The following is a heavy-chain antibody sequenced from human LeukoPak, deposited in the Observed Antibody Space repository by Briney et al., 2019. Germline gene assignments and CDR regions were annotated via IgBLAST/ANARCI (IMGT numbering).Heavy chain of an antibody. J-gene: IGHJ5*02. CDR3: ARDLHYYGSGP. CDR1: GFTFSSYW. CDR2: IRQDGSDK. V-gene: IGHV3-7*01. Sequence: TGGSLRLSCAASGFTFSSYWMSWVRQAPGKGLEWVANIRQDGSDKYYVDSVKGRFTVSRDNAKNSLYLQMESLRVEDTAVYYCARDLHYYGSGPWGQGTLVTVSS. D-gene: IGHD3-10*01.